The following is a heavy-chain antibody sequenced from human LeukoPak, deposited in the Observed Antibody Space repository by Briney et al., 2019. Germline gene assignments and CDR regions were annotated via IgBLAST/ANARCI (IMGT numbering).Heavy chain of an antibody. CDR2: IYYSGSA. J-gene: IGHJ4*02. CDR1: GGSISSYY. D-gene: IGHD3-3*01. V-gene: IGHV4-59*01. CDR3: ARGAPSITIFGVVTRYLDY. Sequence: PSETLSLTCTVSGGSISSYYWSWLRQPPGKGLEWIGYIYYSGSANYSPSLTSRVIISVDTSRNQFSLKLSSVTAADTAVYYCARGAPSITIFGVVTRYLDYWGQGTLVTVSS.